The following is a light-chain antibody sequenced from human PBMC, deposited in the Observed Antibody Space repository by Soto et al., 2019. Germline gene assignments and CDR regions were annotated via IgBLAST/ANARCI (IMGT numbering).Light chain of an antibody. J-gene: IGKJ3*01. CDR1: QSVSSY. CDR3: QQRSNWPPGVT. V-gene: IGKV3-11*01. CDR2: DAS. Sequence: EIVLTQSPSTLSLSPGERATLSCRASQSVSSYLAWYQQKLGQAPRLLIYDASNRATGIPDRFSGSGPGTDFTLTISSLEPEDFAVYYCQQRSNWPPGVTFGPGTKVDIK.